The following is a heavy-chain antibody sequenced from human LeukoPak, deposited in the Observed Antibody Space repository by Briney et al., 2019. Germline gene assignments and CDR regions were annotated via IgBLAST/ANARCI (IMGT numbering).Heavy chain of an antibody. D-gene: IGHD6-6*01. CDR3: ARGDSSSSSQDYYYYYMDV. V-gene: IGHV1-46*01. Sequence: ASVKVSCKASGYTFTSYYMHWVRQAPGQGLEWMGIINPSGGSTSYAQKFQGRVTMTRDMSTSTVYMELSSLRSDDTAVYYCARGDSSSSSQDYYYYYMDVWGKGTTVTVSS. J-gene: IGHJ6*03. CDR1: GYTFTSYY. CDR2: INPSGGST.